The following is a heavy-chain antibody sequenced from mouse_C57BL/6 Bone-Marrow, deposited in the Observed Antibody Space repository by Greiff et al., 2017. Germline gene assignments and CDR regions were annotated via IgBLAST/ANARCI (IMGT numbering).Heavy chain of an antibody. CDR2: IDPEDGET. CDR3: ASPKRQYYFDY. CDR1: GFNIKDYY. Sequence: VQLQQSGAELVKPGASVKLSCTASGFNIKDYYMHWVKQRTEQGLEWIGRIDPEDGETKYAPKFQGKATITADTSSNTAYLQLSSLTSEDTAVYYCASPKRQYYFDYWGQGTTLTVPS. V-gene: IGHV14-2*01. D-gene: IGHD6-1*01. J-gene: IGHJ2*01.